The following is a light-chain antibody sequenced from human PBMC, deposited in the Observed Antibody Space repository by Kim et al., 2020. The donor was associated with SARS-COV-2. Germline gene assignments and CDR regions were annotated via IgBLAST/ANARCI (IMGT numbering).Light chain of an antibody. CDR3: SSYTISSTQYV. CDR2: DVN. CDR1: SSDVGGYNY. J-gene: IGLJ1*01. V-gene: IGLV2-14*03. Sequence: QSALTQPASVSGSPGQSVTISCTGTSSDVGGYNYVSWYQHHPGKAPKLMIYDVNKRPSRVSNRFSGSKSGNTASLTISELQAEDEADYYCSSYTISSTQYVFRPRTKVTV.